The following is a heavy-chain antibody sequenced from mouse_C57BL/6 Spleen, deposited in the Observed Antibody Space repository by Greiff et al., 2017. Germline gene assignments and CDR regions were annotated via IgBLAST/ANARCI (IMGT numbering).Heavy chain of an antibody. V-gene: IGHV1-64*01. J-gene: IGHJ2*01. CDR1: GYTFTSYW. CDR3: ARDYGSRREFDY. CDR2: IHPNSGST. Sequence: VKLQQPGAELVKPGASVKMSCKASGYTFTSYWITWVKQRPGQGLEWIGMIHPNSGSTNYNEKFKSKATLTVDKSSSTAYMQLSSLTSEDSAVYYCARDYGSRREFDYWGQGTTLTVSS. D-gene: IGHD1-1*01.